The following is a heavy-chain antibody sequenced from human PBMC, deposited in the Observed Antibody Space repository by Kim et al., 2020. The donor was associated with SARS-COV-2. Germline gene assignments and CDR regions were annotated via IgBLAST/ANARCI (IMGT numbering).Heavy chain of an antibody. J-gene: IGHJ6*02. CDR3: AKVVVMDGYNYYYYYAMDV. CDR2: ISGNGINK. CDR1: GFTFDTYA. V-gene: IGHV3-23*01. Sequence: GGSLRLSCVASGFTFDTYAMSWVRQAPGKGLEWVSVISGNGINKFYADSVRGRFTISRDNSENTLYLQMNSLRDEDTAVYYCAKVVVMDGYNYYYYYAMDVWGQGTAVTVSS. D-gene: IGHD3-22*01.